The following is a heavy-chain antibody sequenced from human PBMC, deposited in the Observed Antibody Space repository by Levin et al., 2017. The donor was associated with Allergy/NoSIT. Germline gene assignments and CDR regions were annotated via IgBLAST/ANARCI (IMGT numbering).Heavy chain of an antibody. CDR2: ISGSGGST. D-gene: IGHD2-2*01. Sequence: PGGSLRLSCAASGFTFSSYAMSWVRQAPGKGLEWVSAISGSGGSTYYADSVKGRFTISRDNSKNTLYLQMNSLRAEDTAVYYCAKDLVRYQLPNNWFDPWGQGTLVTVSS. CDR1: GFTFSSYA. J-gene: IGHJ5*02. V-gene: IGHV3-23*01. CDR3: AKDLVRYQLPNNWFDP.